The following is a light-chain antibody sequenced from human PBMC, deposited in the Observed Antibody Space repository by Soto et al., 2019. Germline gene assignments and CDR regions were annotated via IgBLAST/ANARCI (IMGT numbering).Light chain of an antibody. V-gene: IGLV1-44*01. Sequence: QTVVTQPPSASGTPGQRVTISCSGSSSNIGSNTVNWYQQLPGTAPKLLIYSYNQRPSGVPDRFSGSKSGTSASLAISGLQSEDEADYYCAAWDDSLNGVFGGGTKLTVL. CDR2: SYN. J-gene: IGLJ3*02. CDR3: AAWDDSLNGV. CDR1: SSNIGSNT.